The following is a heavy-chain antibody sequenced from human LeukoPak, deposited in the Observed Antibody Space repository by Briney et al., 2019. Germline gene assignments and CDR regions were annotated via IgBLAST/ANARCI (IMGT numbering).Heavy chain of an antibody. D-gene: IGHD3-22*01. CDR3: AKRDNNDYYTGLHVFDI. J-gene: IGHJ3*02. CDR2: ISGSGDRT. V-gene: IGHV3-23*01. CDR1: GFTFSSYA. Sequence: GGSLRLSCAASGFTFSSYAMTWVRQAPGKGPEWVSGISGSGDRTYYTDPVKGRFTISRDNSKNTLDLQMNSLRAEDTAVYYCAKRDNNDYYTGLHVFDIWGQGTMVTVSS.